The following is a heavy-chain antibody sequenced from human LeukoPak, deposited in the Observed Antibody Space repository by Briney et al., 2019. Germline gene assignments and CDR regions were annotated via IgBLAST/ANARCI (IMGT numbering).Heavy chain of an antibody. D-gene: IGHD6-6*01. CDR2: MYYSGST. CDR3: ASGSWSSYYFHY. J-gene: IGHJ4*02. CDR1: GGSISHYY. V-gene: IGHV4-59*01. Sequence: SETLSLTCTVSGGSISHYYWTWIRQPPGKGLEWIGFMYYSGSTNYNPSLKSRVTISVDTSKNQFSLKLRSVTAADTAVYYCASGSWSSYYFHYWGQGTLVTVSS.